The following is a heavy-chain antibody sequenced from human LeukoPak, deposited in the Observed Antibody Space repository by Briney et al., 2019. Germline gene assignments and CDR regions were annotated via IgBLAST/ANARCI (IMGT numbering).Heavy chain of an antibody. V-gene: IGHV3-30-3*01. CDR1: GFTFSSYA. CDR2: ISYDGSNK. J-gene: IGHJ6*02. D-gene: IGHD4-11*01. CDR3: ARDQTVTTERYDYYYYYGMDV. Sequence: QPGRFLRLSCAASGFTFSSYAMHWVRQAPGKGLEWVAVISYDGSNKYYADSVKGRFTISRDNSKNTLYLQMNSLRAEDTAVYYCARDQTVTTERYDYYYYYGMDVWGQGTTVTVSS.